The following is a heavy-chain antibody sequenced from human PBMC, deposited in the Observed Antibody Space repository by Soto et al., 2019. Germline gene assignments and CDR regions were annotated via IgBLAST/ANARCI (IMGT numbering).Heavy chain of an antibody. J-gene: IGHJ4*02. CDR3: AKLSRNYGSGSGYY. D-gene: IGHD3-10*01. CDR1: GFTFSSYV. CDR2: ISGSGGST. V-gene: IGHV3-23*01. Sequence: EVQLLESGGGLVQPGGSLRLSCAASGFTFSSYVMSWVRQAPGKGLEWVSAISGSGGSTYYADSVKGRFTISRDNSKNTLYLQMNSLRAEDTAVYYCAKLSRNYGSGSGYYWGQGTLVTVPS.